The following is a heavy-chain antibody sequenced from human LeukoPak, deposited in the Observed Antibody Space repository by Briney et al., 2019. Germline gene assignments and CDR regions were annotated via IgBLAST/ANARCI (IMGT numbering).Heavy chain of an antibody. D-gene: IGHD1-26*01. V-gene: IGHV3-23*01. J-gene: IGHJ4*02. CDR1: GFTFTDSA. Sequence: GGSLRLSCAASGFTFTDSAMTWVRQAPGKGLEWVSAISTSGGDTIYTDSVKDRFTISRDNSKNTLYLQMNSLRAEDTAIYYCAKGGSYAPLDYWGQGALVTVSS. CDR3: AKGGSYAPLDY. CDR2: ISTSGGDT.